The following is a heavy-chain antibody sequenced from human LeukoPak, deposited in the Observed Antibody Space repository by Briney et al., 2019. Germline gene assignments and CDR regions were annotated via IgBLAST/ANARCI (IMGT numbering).Heavy chain of an antibody. V-gene: IGHV1-69*05. CDR1: GGTFSSYA. D-gene: IGHD6-13*01. Sequence: SVKVSCKASGGTFSSYAISWVRQAPGQGLEWMGGIIPIFGTENYAQKFQGRVTITTDESTSTAYMELSSLRSEDTAVYYCASPSAGYSSSWSLSFDYWGQGTLVTVSS. J-gene: IGHJ4*02. CDR2: IIPIFGTE. CDR3: ASPSAGYSSSWSLSFDY.